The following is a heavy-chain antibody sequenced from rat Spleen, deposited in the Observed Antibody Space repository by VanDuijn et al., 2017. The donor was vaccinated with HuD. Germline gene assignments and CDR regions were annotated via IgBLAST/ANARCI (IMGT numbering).Heavy chain of an antibody. V-gene: IGHV5S13*01. CDR2: ITTGGGTT. D-gene: IGHD1-8*01. CDR1: GFTFSAYW. J-gene: IGHJ2*01. CDR3: AERYSSYAWYFDD. Sequence: EVQLVETGGGLMQPGRSLKLSCVASGFTFSAYWMYWVRQAPTKGLEWVASITTGGGTTYYRDSVKGPFTISRDDAKTTPYLQMDILRSEDTATYYWAERYSSYAWYFDDWGQGVMVTVSS.